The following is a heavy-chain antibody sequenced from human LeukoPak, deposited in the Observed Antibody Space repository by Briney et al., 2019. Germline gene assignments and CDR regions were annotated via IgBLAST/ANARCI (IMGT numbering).Heavy chain of an antibody. CDR2: IYYSGST. Sequence: SETLSLTCTVSGGSISSYYWSWIRQPPGKELEWIGYIYYSGSTNYNPSLKSRVTISVDTSKNQFSLKLSSVTAADTAVYYCARVKVRGYSYGFDYWGQGTLVTVSS. J-gene: IGHJ4*02. CDR3: ARVKVRGYSYGFDY. V-gene: IGHV4-59*01. D-gene: IGHD5-18*01. CDR1: GGSISSYY.